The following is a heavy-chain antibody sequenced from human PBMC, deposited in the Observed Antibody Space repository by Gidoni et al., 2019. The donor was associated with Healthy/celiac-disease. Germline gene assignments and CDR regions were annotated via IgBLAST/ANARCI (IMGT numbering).Heavy chain of an antibody. D-gene: IGHD3-16*01. Sequence: EVQLLESGGGLVQPGGSLSLSCAASGFPFSSYAMRWARQAPGKGLEWVSAISGSGGSTYYADSVKGRFTISRDNSKNTLYLQMNSLRAEDTAVYYCAKDSSSFYYFDYWGQGTLVTVSS. J-gene: IGHJ4*02. CDR3: AKDSSSFYYFDY. CDR1: GFPFSSYA. CDR2: ISGSGGST. V-gene: IGHV3-23*01.